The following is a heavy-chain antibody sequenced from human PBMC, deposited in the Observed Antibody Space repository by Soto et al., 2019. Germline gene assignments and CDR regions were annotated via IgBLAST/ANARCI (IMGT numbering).Heavy chain of an antibody. V-gene: IGHV5-10-1*01. CDR3: ARHKPILVVPAAIRYCYYGGMDV. D-gene: IGHD2-2*02. Sequence: GESLKISCKGSGYSFTSYWISWVRQMPGKGLGWMGRIDPCDSYTNYSPSFQGHVTISADKSISTAYLQWSSLKASDTAMYYCARHKPILVVPAAIRYCYYGGMDVWGQGTTVTVSS. CDR2: IDPCDSYT. CDR1: GYSFTSYW. J-gene: IGHJ6*02.